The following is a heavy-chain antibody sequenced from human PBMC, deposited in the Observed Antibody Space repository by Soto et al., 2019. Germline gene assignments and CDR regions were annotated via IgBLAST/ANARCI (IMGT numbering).Heavy chain of an antibody. J-gene: IGHJ4*02. V-gene: IGHV1-3*01. CDR1: GYTFTSYA. D-gene: IGHD2-2*01. Sequence: GASVKVSCKASGYTFTSYAMHWVRQAPGQRLEWMGWINAGNGNTKYSQKFQGRVTITRDTSASTAYMELSSLRSEDTAVYYCARDQGYCSSTSCLQGYWGQGTLVTVSS. CDR2: INAGNGNT. CDR3: ARDQGYCSSTSCLQGY.